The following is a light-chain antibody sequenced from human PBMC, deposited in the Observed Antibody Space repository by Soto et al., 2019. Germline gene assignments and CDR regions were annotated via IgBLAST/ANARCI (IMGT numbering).Light chain of an antibody. Sequence: EIVMTQSPATLSVSLGERVTLSCGASQSVSSYLAWYQQKPGQAPRLLISDASTRATDIPDRFSGSGSGTDFTLTISSLESTDLAVYYCLQYSTWPPLYTFGQVTKLEIK. J-gene: IGKJ2*01. CDR3: LQYSTWPPLYT. V-gene: IGKV3-15*01. CDR2: DAS. CDR1: QSVSSY.